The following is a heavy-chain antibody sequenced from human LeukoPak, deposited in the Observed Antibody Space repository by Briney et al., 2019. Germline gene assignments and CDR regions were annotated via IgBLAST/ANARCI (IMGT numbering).Heavy chain of an antibody. CDR3: AREYGSGSSRRRFDP. CDR1: GFTFSNYE. Sequence: GGSLRLSCAASGFTFSNYEMNWVRQAPGKGLEWVSYISSGGRTIYYADSVKGRFTISRDNAENSLYLQMNSLRAEGTAVYYCAREYGSGSSRRRFDPWGQGTLVTVSS. J-gene: IGHJ5*02. D-gene: IGHD3-10*01. CDR2: ISSGGRTI. V-gene: IGHV3-48*03.